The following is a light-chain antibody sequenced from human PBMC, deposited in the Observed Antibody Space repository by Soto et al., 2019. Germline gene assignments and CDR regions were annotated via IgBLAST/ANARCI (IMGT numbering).Light chain of an antibody. CDR3: CSYAGSSTFV. Sequence: QSVLTRPASVSGSPGQSITISCTGTSSDIGSYNLVSWFQQHPGKAPKVMIYEVNKRPSGVSNRFSGSKSGNTTSLTISGLQAGDEADYYCCSYAGSSTFVFGTGTKVTVL. CDR2: EVN. V-gene: IGLV2-23*02. J-gene: IGLJ1*01. CDR1: SSDIGSYNL.